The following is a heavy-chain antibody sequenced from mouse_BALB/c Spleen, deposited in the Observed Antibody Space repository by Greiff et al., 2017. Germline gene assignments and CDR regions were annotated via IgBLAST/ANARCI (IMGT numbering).Heavy chain of an antibody. CDR2: IDPFNGGT. CDR3: ARGWDSSGYSTWFAY. V-gene: IGHV1S135*01. D-gene: IGHD3-2*01. J-gene: IGHJ3*01. CDR1: GYSFTSYY. Sequence: EVQLQQSGPELMKPGASVKISCKASGYSFTSYYMHWVKQSHGKSLEWIGYIDPFNGGTSYNQKFKGKATLTVDKSSSTAYMHLSSLTSEDSAVYYCARGWDSSGYSTWFAYWGQGTLVTVSA.